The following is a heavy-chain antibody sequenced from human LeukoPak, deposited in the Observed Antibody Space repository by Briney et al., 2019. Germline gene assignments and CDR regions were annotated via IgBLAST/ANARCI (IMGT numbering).Heavy chain of an antibody. CDR1: GFTFTSSA. CDR2: IVVGSGNT. D-gene: IGHD3-22*01. CDR3: AAVLTYYYDSSGSDFDY. J-gene: IGHJ4*02. Sequence: TSVKVSCKASGFTFTSSAMQWVRQARGQRLEWIGWIVVGSGNTNYAQKFQERVTITRDMSTNTAYMELSSLRSEDTAVYYCAAVLTYYYDSSGSDFDYWGQGTLVTVSS. V-gene: IGHV1-58*02.